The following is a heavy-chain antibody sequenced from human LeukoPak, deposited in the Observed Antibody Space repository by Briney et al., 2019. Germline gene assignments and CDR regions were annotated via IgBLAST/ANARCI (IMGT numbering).Heavy chain of an antibody. CDR1: GLTVSSNY. D-gene: IGHD1-14*01. CDR2: IYSGGST. CDR3: ARGFSGFDY. V-gene: IGHV3-53*01. J-gene: IGHJ4*02. Sequence: GGSLRLSCTASGLTVSSNYMSWVRQAPGKGLEWVSVIYSGGSTYYADSVKGRFTISRDNSKNTLYLQMSSLRAEDRAVYYCARGFSGFDYWGQGILVTVSS.